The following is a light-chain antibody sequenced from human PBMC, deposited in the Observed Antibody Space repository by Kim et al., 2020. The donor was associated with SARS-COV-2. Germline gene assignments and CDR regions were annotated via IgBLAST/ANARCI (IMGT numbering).Light chain of an antibody. CDR3: AAWDDSLNGYV. V-gene: IGLV1-44*01. CDR1: SSNIGSNA. CDR2: RND. J-gene: IGLJ1*01. Sequence: GQRVTISCSGGSSNIGSNAVSWYQQLPGTAPKLLIYRNDQRPSGVPDRFSGSKSGTSVSLAISGLQSEDEADYYCAAWDDSLNGYVFGTGTKVTVL.